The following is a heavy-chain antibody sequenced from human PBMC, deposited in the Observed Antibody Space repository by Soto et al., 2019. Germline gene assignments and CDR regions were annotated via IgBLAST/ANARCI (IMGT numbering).Heavy chain of an antibody. D-gene: IGHD3-3*02. CDR1: GYTFTSYA. V-gene: IGHV1-3*01. CDR2: INAGNGNT. J-gene: IGHJ5*02. CDR3: ARAPGGNFGVDNNWFDP. Sequence: ASVKVSCKASGYTFTSYAMHWVRQAPGQRLEWMGWINAGNGNTKYSQKFQGRVTITRDTSASTAYMELSSLSSEDTAVYYCARAPGGNFGVDNNWFDPWGQGTLVTVYS.